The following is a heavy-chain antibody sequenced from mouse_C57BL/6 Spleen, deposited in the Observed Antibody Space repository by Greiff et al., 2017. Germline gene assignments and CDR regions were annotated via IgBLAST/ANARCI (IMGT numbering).Heavy chain of an antibody. CDR2: IYPGDGDT. D-gene: IGHD2-3*01. CDR3: AREGGYYYFDY. Sequence: VMLVESGPELVKPGASVKISCKASGYAFSSSWMNWVKQRPGKGLEWIGRIYPGDGDTNYNGKFKGKATLTEDKSSSTAYMQLSILTSEDTAVYFCAREGGYYYFDYWGQGTTLTVSS. V-gene: IGHV1-82*01. J-gene: IGHJ2*01. CDR1: GYAFSSSW.